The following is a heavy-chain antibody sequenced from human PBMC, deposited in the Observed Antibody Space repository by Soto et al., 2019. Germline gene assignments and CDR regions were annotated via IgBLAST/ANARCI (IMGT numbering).Heavy chain of an antibody. CDR1: GFTFDTYA. CDR3: AKRTLFSYFDY. J-gene: IGHJ4*02. D-gene: IGHD2-21*01. Sequence: GGSLRLSCTASGFTFDTYAMNWVRQASGKGLEWVSGISGSGDNTYYADSVKGRFTISRDNSKNTLYLQMNSLRAEDTAVYYCAKRTLFSYFDYWGQGTLVTVSS. CDR2: ISGSGDNT. V-gene: IGHV3-23*01.